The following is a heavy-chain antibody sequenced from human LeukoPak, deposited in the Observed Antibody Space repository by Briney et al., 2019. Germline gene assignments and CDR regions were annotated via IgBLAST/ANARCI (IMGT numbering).Heavy chain of an antibody. D-gene: IGHD2-8*01. CDR2: IFYDGSSK. CDR1: GFTFSNFG. V-gene: IGHV3-33*01. CDR3: ARDGVVINDFDY. Sequence: GGSLRLSCAASGFTFSNFGMHWVRQAPGKGLEWVAVIFYDGSSKYYADSVKARFTISRDNSDNTLFLQMNSLTAEDTAVYYCARDGVVINDFDYWGQGTLVTVSS. J-gene: IGHJ4*02.